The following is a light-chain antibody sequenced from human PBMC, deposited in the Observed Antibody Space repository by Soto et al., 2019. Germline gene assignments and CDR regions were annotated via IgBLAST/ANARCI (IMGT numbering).Light chain of an antibody. Sequence: QSVLTQPASVSGSPGQSITISCTGSSSDVGAYNFVSWYQHYPGKAPKLLIYEVSNRPSGVSNRFSGSKSDNTASLTISGLQAEDEAEYYCSSYTSYNTLVFGGGTKLTVL. V-gene: IGLV2-14*01. J-gene: IGLJ2*01. CDR2: EVS. CDR3: SSYTSYNTLV. CDR1: SSDVGAYNF.